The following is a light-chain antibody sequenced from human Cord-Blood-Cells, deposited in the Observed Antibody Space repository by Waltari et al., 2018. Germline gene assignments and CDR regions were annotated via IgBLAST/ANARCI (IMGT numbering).Light chain of an antibody. V-gene: IGKV3-11*01. J-gene: IGKJ5*01. CDR3: QQRSNLIT. CDR2: DAS. CDR1: QSVSSY. Sequence: ELVLTQSPATLSLYPGERPTPTFRASQSVSSYLPWYQQKPGQAPRLLIYDASTRATGIPARFSGSGSGTDFTLTISSLEPEDFAVYYSQQRSNLITFGQGTRLEIK.